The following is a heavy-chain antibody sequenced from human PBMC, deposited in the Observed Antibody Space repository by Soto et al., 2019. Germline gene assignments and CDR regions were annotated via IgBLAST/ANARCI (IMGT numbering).Heavy chain of an antibody. Sequence: QLQLQESGPGLVKPSETLSLTCTVSGDSISNNNFYWGWIRQPPGKGLEWIGTIYYSGSTYYNPSLKSRVTISVDTSNNQLSLKLSSVTAADTAVYYCARHYGYYSHYMDVWTKVTTVTVSS. CDR1: GDSISNNNFY. V-gene: IGHV4-39*01. CDR2: IYYSGST. D-gene: IGHD3-10*01. CDR3: ARHYGYYSHYMDV. J-gene: IGHJ6*03.